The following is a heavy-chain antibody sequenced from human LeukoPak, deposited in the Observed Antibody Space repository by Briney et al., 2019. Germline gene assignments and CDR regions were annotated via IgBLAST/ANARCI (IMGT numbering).Heavy chain of an antibody. D-gene: IGHD3-22*01. CDR1: GGSISTYY. CDR3: AREPKYYYDSSGYY. CDR2: IYYSGST. V-gene: IGHV4-59*01. Sequence: SETLSLTCTVSGGSISTYYGNWIRKAPGKGLEWIGYIYYSGSTNYNPSLKSRVTMSVDTSRNQFSLKLSSVTAADTAVYYCAREPKYYYDSSGYYWGQGTLVTVSS. J-gene: IGHJ4*02.